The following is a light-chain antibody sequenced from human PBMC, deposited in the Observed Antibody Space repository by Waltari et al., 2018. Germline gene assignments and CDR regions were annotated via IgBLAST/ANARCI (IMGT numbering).Light chain of an antibody. CDR2: DSS. CDR3: CSYAGTNTVV. V-gene: IGLV1-40*01. Sequence: QSVLTPPPSVSGAPGQRVTLSCTGSSSHIGAGYAVPWYQQFPGAVPKLLIYDSSIRPSGVPDRFSGSKSGTSASLAITGLQAGDEADYYCCSYAGTNTVVFGGGTKLTVL. J-gene: IGLJ2*01. CDR1: SSHIGAGYA.